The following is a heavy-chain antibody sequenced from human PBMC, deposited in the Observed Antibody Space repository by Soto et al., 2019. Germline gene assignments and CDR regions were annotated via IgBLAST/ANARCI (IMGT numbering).Heavy chain of an antibody. CDR2: IKSKTDGRTT. D-gene: IGHD3-22*01. V-gene: IGHV3-15*01. CDR3: TTVGYDSSGHYFDY. CDR1: GFTFSNAW. J-gene: IGHJ4*02. Sequence: GGSLRLSCAASGFTFSNAWMSWVRQATGKGLEWVGRIKSKTDGRTTDYAAPVKGRFTISRDDSKNTLYLQMNSLKTEDTAVYYGTTVGYDSSGHYFDYWGQGTLVTVSS.